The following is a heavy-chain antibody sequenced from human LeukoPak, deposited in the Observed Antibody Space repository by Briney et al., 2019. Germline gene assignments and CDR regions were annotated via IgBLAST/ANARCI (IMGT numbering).Heavy chain of an antibody. D-gene: IGHD3-3*01. V-gene: IGHV3-30-3*01. J-gene: IGHJ4*02. CDR3: ARTYDFWSGTPSFDY. CDR1: GFTFSSYA. Sequence: PGGSLRLSCAASGFTFSSYAMHWVRQAPGKGLEWVAVISYDGSNKYYADSVKGRFTISRDNAKNSLYLQMNSLRAEDTAVYYCARTYDFWSGTPSFDYWGQGTLVTVSS. CDR2: ISYDGSNK.